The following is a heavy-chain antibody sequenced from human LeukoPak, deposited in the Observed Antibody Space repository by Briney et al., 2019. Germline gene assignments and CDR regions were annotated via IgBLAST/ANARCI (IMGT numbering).Heavy chain of an antibody. V-gene: IGHV1-18*04. J-gene: IGHJ4*02. CDR2: ISAYNGNT. Sequence: GASVKVSCKASGYTFTRYFMHWVRQAPGQGLEWMGWISAYNGNTNYAQKLQGRVTMTTDTSTSTAYMELRSLRSDDTAVYYCARMYYYDSSGDWGQGTLVTVSS. CDR1: GYTFTRYF. D-gene: IGHD3-22*01. CDR3: ARMYYYDSSGD.